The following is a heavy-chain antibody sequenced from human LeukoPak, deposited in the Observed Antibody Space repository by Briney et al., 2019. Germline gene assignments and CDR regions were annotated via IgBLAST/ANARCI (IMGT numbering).Heavy chain of an antibody. CDR3: ARSASSYRGYYYYYMDV. CDR2: MNPNSGNT. Sequence: ASVKVSCKASGYTFTSYDINWVRQATRQGLEWMGWMNPNSGNTGYAQKFQGRVTITRNTSISTAYMELSSLRSEDTAVYYCARSASSYRGYYYYYMDVWGKGTTVTVSS. D-gene: IGHD1-26*01. V-gene: IGHV1-8*03. CDR1: GYTFTSYD. J-gene: IGHJ6*03.